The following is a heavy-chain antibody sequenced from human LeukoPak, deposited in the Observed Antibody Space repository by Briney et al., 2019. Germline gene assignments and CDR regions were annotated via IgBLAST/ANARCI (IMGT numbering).Heavy chain of an antibody. V-gene: IGHV3-23*01. CDR3: ASPSHYGGSPFDY. CDR2: ISGSGGST. CDR1: GFTFSSYA. D-gene: IGHD4-23*01. J-gene: IGHJ4*02. Sequence: GGSLRLSCAASGFTFSSYAMSWVRQAPGKGLEWVSAISGSGGSTYYADSVKGRFTISRDNAKNTLYLQMNSLRAEDTAVYYCASPSHYGGSPFDYWGQGTLVTVSS.